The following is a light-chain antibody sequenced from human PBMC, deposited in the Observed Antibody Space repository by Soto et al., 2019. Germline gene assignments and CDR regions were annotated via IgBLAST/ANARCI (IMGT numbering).Light chain of an antibody. CDR1: QSVSNN. CDR2: GAS. Sequence: EIVMTQSPATLSVSPGERATLSCRASQSVSNNLAWYQHKPGQAPRLLIFGASTRATGIPVRFSGSGSGTEFPLTIISLQAEDSAVSYCQHYHTLPLTFGGGTKVEIK. J-gene: IGKJ4*01. CDR3: QHYHTLPLT. V-gene: IGKV3-15*01.